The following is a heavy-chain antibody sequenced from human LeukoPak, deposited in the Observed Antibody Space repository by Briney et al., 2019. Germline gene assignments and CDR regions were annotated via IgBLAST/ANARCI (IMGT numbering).Heavy chain of an antibody. CDR3: ARDLRVLLWFGERSVDY. V-gene: IGHV3-30-3*01. J-gene: IGHJ4*02. CDR2: ISYDGSNK. D-gene: IGHD3-10*01. Sequence: GGSLRLSCSASGFTFSSYAMPWVRQAPGKGLEWVAVISYDGSNKYYADSVKGRFTISRDNSKNTLYLQMNSLRAEDTAVYYCARDLRVLLWFGERSVDYWGQGTLVTVSS. CDR1: GFTFSSYA.